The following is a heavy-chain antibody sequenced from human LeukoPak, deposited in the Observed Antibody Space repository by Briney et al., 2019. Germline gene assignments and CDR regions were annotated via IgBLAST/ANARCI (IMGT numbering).Heavy chain of an antibody. D-gene: IGHD1-14*01. CDR2: MKEDGSAR. J-gene: IGHJ4*02. CDR3: ARGGKEGSLDC. CDR1: AFTFSSYW. Sequence: PGGSLRLSCAASAFTFSSYWMTWVRQAPGKGLEWVANMKEDGSARYYVDSVKGRFTVSRDNAKNSLFLQMNRLPVDDTAIYYCARGGKEGSLDCWGQGSLVIVSS. V-gene: IGHV3-7*01.